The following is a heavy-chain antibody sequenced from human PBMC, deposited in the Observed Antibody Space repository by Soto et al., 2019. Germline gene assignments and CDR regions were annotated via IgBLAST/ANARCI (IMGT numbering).Heavy chain of an antibody. CDR2: IVVGSGNT. CDR1: GFTFTSSA. D-gene: IGHD2-15*01. V-gene: IGHV1-58*02. J-gene: IGHJ5*02. CDR3: ARYPYPRAAHAYPTQRTPDP. Sequence: SVKVSCKASGFTFTSSAMQWGRQARGQRLEWIGWIVVGSGNTNYAQKFQERVTITSDMSTSTAYMELSSLRSEDTAVFYCARYPYPRAAHAYPTQRTPDP.